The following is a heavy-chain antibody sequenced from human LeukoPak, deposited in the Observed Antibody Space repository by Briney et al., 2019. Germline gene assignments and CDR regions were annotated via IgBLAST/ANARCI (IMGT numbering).Heavy chain of an antibody. CDR1: GGSISSHY. V-gene: IGHV4-59*08. CDR2: IYFSGYT. D-gene: IGHD3-22*01. CDR3: ARVRGITMIVEI. J-gene: IGHJ3*02. Sequence: PSETLSLTCVVSGGSISSHYWSWIRRPPGKGLEWIGCIYFSGYTNYNPSLKSRVTISVDTSKNQFSLKLSSVTAADTAVYYCARVRGITMIVEIWGQGTMVTVSS.